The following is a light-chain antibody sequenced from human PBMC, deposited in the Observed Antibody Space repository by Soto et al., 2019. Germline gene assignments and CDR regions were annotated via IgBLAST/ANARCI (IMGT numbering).Light chain of an antibody. CDR2: EVS. CDR1: SSDIGGYNY. CDR3: SSYTSSTNPYV. J-gene: IGLJ1*01. Sequence: QSALTQPASVSGSPGQSITIPCTGTSSDIGGYNYVSWYQQHPGKAPKLLIYEVSNRPSGVSNRFSGSKSGNTASLTISGLKAEDEADYYCSSYTSSTNPYVFGTGTKLTVL. V-gene: IGLV2-14*01.